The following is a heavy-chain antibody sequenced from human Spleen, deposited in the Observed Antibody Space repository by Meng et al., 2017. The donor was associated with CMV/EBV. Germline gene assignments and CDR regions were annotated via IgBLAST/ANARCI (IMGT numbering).Heavy chain of an antibody. J-gene: IGHJ4*02. CDR3: TTGLMLMGGYSYGWRGFDS. CDR2: IKSRADGGTT. Sequence: LSLTCAASGFTFSSYSMNWVRQAPGKGLEWVGRIKSRADGGTTDFAAPVKGRFSISRDDSKNTLYLQMNSLKTEDTAVYYCTTGLMLMGGYSYGWRGFDSWGQGTLVTVSS. CDR1: GFTFSSYS. V-gene: IGHV3-15*01. D-gene: IGHD5-18*01.